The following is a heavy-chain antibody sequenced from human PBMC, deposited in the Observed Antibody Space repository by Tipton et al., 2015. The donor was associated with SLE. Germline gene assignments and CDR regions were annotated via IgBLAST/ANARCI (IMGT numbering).Heavy chain of an antibody. CDR1: GDSISSHC. CDR2: IYYSGST. V-gene: IGHV4-59*11. J-gene: IGHJ2*01. CDR3: ARGEVRGVITSFDL. Sequence: GLVKPSETLSLTCSVSGDSISSHCWSWIRQPPGKGLEWIGYIYYSGSTNYNPSLKSRVTISVDTSKNQFSLKLSSVTAADTAVYYCARGEVRGVITSFDLWGRGTLVTVSS. D-gene: IGHD3-10*01.